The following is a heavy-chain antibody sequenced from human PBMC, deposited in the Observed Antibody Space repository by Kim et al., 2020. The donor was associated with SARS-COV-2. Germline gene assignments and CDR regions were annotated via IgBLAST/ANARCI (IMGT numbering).Heavy chain of an antibody. V-gene: IGHV3-23*01. CDR3: AKSDYVILTTS. Sequence: DYADSAKGRFTSSRDNSKNTLYLQMNSLSAEDTAVYYCAKSDYVILTTSWGQGTLVTVSS. J-gene: IGHJ5*02. D-gene: IGHD3-9*01.